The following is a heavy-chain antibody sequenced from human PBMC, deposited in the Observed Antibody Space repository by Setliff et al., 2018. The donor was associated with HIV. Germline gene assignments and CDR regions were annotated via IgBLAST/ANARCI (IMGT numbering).Heavy chain of an antibody. CDR2: IYYSGST. D-gene: IGHD3-10*01. CDR1: GDCFSSDYY. CDR3: ARGGYYGSGSYPRGAFDI. V-gene: IGHV4-61*01. J-gene: IGHJ3*02. Sequence: SETLSLTCTVSGDCFSSDYYWSWIRQPPGKGLEWIGSIYYSGSTNYNPSLKSRVTISVDTSKNQFSLKLSSVTAADTAVYYCARGGYYGSGSYPRGAFDIWGQGTMVTVSS.